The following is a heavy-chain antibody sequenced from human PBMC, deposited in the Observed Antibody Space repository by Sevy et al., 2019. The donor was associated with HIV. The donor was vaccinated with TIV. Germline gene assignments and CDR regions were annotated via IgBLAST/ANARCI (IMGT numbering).Heavy chain of an antibody. CDR3: ARGPPMRYDFWSGYYTGYHWFDP. D-gene: IGHD3-3*01. Sequence: ASVKVSCKASGYTFTSYDINWVRQATGQGLEWMGWMNPNSGNTGYAQKFQGRVTMTRNTSISTAYMELSSLRSEDTAVNYCARGPPMRYDFWSGYYTGYHWFDPWGQGTLVTVSS. V-gene: IGHV1-8*01. J-gene: IGHJ5*02. CDR2: MNPNSGNT. CDR1: GYTFTSYD.